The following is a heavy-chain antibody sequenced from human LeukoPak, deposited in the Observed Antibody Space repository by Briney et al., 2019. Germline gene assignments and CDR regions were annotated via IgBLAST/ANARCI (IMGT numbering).Heavy chain of an antibody. V-gene: IGHV3-15*01. CDR1: GFIFSDVW. CDR2: IKTKAEGGTI. J-gene: IGHJ4*02. CDR3: TTDLDY. Sequence: GGSLRLSCAGSGFIFSDVWMSWVRQAPGKGLEWVARIKTKAEGGTIDYAAPVKGRFIISRDDSEKRLDLQMSSLKSEDTGVYYCTTDLDYWGQGTLVTFSS.